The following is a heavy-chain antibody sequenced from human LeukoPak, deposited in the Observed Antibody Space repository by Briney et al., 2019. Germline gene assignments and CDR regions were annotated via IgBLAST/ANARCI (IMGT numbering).Heavy chain of an antibody. CDR1: GGSISSGSYY. CDR2: IYTSGST. J-gene: IGHJ4*02. D-gene: IGHD2-2*01. CDR3: ASRYCSSTSCYPQFDY. V-gene: IGHV4-61*02. Sequence: SETLSLTCTVSGGSISSGSYYWSWIRQPAGKGLEWIGRIYTSGSTNYNPSLKSRVTISVDTSKNQFSLKLSSVTAADTAVYYCASRYCSSTSCYPQFDYWGQGTLVTVSS.